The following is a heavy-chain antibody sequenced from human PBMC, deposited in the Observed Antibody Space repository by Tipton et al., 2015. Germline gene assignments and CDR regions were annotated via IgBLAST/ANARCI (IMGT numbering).Heavy chain of an antibody. CDR3: TKDSSYELLFLFDP. CDR1: GFTFDDYA. J-gene: IGHJ5*02. D-gene: IGHD1-26*01. V-gene: IGHV3-9*01. Sequence: SLRLSCAASGFTFDDYAMHWVRQAPGKGLEWVSGITWNRDYVAYADSVKGRFTISRDNAKSSLYLQMNSLTADDTALYYCTKDSSYELLFLFDPWGQGTRVTVSS. CDR2: ITWNRDYV.